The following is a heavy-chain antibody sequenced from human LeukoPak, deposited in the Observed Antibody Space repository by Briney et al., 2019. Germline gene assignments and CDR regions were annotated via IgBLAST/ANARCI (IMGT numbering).Heavy chain of an antibody. V-gene: IGHV3-21*01. Sequence: KPGGSLRLSCAASGVTVSSNYMSWVRQPPGKGLEWVSSISSSSSYIYYADSVKGRFTISRDNAKNSLYLQMNSLRAEDTAVYYCASGYCSSTSCPSRDYWGQGTLVTVSS. CDR1: GVTVSSNY. D-gene: IGHD2-2*03. J-gene: IGHJ4*02. CDR2: ISSSSSYI. CDR3: ASGYCSSTSCPSRDY.